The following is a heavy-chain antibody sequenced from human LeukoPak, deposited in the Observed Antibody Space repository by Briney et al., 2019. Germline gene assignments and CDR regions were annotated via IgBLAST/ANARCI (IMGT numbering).Heavy chain of an antibody. CDR1: GGSFSGYY. CDR2: INHSGST. CDR3: ARSRASYYDFWSGYTNGGYYFDY. J-gene: IGHJ4*02. D-gene: IGHD3-3*01. Sequence: SETLSLTCAVDGGSFSGYYWSWIRQPRGKGVEWIGEINHSGSTNYNPSLKSRVTISVDTSKHQFSLKLSSVTAADTAVYYCARSRASYYDFWSGYTNGGYYFDYWGQGTLVTVSS. V-gene: IGHV4-34*01.